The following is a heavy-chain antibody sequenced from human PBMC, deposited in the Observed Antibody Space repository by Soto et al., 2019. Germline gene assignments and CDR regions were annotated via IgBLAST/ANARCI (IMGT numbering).Heavy chain of an antibody. CDR1: GGSISSSSW. D-gene: IGHD3-10*01. J-gene: IGHJ4*02. CDR3: ARHNYGSGSTYFDY. Sequence: PSETLSLTCAVSGGSISSSSWWSWIRQPPGKGLEWIGYIYRSGSTFSNPSLKSRVIMSIDTSKNQFSLELNSMTAADTAVYYCARHNYGSGSTYFDYWGQGTLVTVSS. CDR2: IYRSGST. V-gene: IGHV4-28*01.